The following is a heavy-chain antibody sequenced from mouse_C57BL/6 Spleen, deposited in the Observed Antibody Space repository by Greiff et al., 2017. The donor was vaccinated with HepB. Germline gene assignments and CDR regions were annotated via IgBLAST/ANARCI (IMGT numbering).Heavy chain of an antibody. CDR1: GFSFTSYG. V-gene: IGHV2-6-1*01. Sequence: VQLVESGPGLVAPSQSLSITCTVSGFSFTSYGVHWVRQPPGKGLEWLVVIWSDGSTTYNSALKSRLSISKDNSKSQVILKMNSLQTDETAMYYCARQGTWDEAWFAYWGQGTLVTVSA. CDR2: IWSDGST. CDR3: ARQGTWDEAWFAY. J-gene: IGHJ3*01. D-gene: IGHD4-1*01.